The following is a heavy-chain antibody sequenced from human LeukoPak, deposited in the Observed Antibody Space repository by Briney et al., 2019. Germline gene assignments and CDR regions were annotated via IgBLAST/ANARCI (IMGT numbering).Heavy chain of an antibody. Sequence: ASVKVSCKASGYTFTGYYLHWVRQAPGQGLEWMGWINPNSGGTNYAQKFQGRVTMTRDTSISTAYMELSRLRSDDTAVYYCAKAFRAAVAGTPYFDYWGQGTLVTVSS. V-gene: IGHV1-2*02. D-gene: IGHD6-19*01. CDR2: INPNSGGT. CDR3: AKAFRAAVAGTPYFDY. CDR1: GYTFTGYY. J-gene: IGHJ4*02.